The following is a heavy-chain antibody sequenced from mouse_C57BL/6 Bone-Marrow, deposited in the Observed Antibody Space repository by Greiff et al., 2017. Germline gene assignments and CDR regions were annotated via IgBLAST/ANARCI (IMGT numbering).Heavy chain of an antibody. CDR1: GYTFTSYW. J-gene: IGHJ3*01. V-gene: IGHV1-69*01. Sequence: QVQLQQPGAELVMPGASVKLSCKASGYTFTSYWMHWVKQRPGQGLEWIGEIDPSDSYTNYNQQFKGKSTLTVDKSSSTAYMQLSSLTSEDSAVYYCAGEARELWFAYWGQGTLVTVSA. CDR3: AGEARELWFAY. CDR2: IDPSDSYT.